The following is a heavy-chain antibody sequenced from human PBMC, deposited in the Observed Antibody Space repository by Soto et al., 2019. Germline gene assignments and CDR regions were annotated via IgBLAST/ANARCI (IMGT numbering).Heavy chain of an antibody. CDR2: INHSGST. J-gene: IGHJ4*02. Sequence: SETLSLTCAVYGGSFSGYYWSWIRQPPGKGLEWIGEINHSGSTNYNPSLKSRVTISVDTSKNQFSLKLSSVTAADTAVYYCARVGYCSSTSCYAGRRQPGPPDYWGQGTLVTVSS. D-gene: IGHD2-2*03. CDR1: GGSFSGYY. V-gene: IGHV4-34*01. CDR3: ARVGYCSSTSCYAGRRQPGPPDY.